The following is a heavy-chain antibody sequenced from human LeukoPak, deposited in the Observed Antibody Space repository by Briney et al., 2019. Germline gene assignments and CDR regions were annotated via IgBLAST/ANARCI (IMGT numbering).Heavy chain of an antibody. J-gene: IGHJ6*03. D-gene: IGHD4-11*01. V-gene: IGHV3-23*01. CDR2: ISGSAGGT. CDR3: AKVSKDYYYYMDV. Sequence: GGSLRLSCEASGFSFSSSAMSRVRQAPGKGMEWVSAISGSAGGTYYADSVKGRFTISRDNSKNTLYLQMNSLRAEDTAVYYCAKVSKDYYYYMDVWGKGTTVTVSS. CDR1: GFSFSSSA.